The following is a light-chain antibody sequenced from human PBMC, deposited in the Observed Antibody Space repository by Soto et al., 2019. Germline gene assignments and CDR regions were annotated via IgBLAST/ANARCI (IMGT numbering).Light chain of an antibody. CDR3: QHYNTWPWT. J-gene: IGKJ1*01. Sequence: DIVLTQSPGTLSLSPGERSTLSCRASQSVSSSYLAWYQQKPGQAPRLLIYGASTRAAGIPARFSGSGSGTEFTLTISSLQSEDFAVYYCQHYNTWPWTFGQGTKVDIK. CDR1: QSVSSSY. V-gene: IGKV3-15*01. CDR2: GAS.